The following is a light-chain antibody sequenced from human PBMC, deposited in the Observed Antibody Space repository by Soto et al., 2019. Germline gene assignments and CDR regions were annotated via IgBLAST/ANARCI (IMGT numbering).Light chain of an antibody. J-gene: IGKJ1*01. Sequence: DIQMTQSPSSLSASVGDRVTITCRASQSISNYLDWYQQKPGKAPRLLIYGASTRETGIPARFSGSGSGTEFTLTISSLQPEDFATYYCQQYNSCPWTFGQGTRLDIK. CDR1: QSISNY. CDR2: GAS. V-gene: IGKV1-16*01. CDR3: QQYNSCPWT.